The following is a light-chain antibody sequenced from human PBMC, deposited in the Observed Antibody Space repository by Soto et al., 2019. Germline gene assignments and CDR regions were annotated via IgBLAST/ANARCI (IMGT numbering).Light chain of an antibody. CDR2: AAS. V-gene: IGKV1-39*01. CDR3: QQSYSFPWT. CDR1: QSISKY. J-gene: IGKJ1*01. Sequence: DIQMTQSPSSLSASVGDKVTITCRASQSISKYLNWYQQKSGKVPELLIYAASTLQSGVPSRFSGRGSGTDFTLLISSLQPEHFATYYCQQSYSFPWTFGQGTKVDIK.